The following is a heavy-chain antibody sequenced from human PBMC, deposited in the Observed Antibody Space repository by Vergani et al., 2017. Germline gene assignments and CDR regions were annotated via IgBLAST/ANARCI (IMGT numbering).Heavy chain of an antibody. V-gene: IGHV3-48*01. Sequence: DVQLVESGGTQVQPGGSLRLSCTASGFPFSSYSMAWVRQAPGKGLEWLSYISSRSTSIYYADSVKGRFTISRDNGEGFLYLQMHSLRGADTVVYYCVRGQPGYQVLNAVNFDHWGQGTLVTVSS. CDR2: ISSRSTSI. D-gene: IGHD2-2*01. J-gene: IGHJ4*02. CDR1: GFPFSSYS. CDR3: VRGQPGYQVLNAVNFDH.